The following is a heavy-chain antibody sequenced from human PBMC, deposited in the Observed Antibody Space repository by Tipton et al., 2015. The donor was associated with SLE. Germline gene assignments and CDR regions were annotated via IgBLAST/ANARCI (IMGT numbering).Heavy chain of an antibody. CDR1: GFSFSTYG. V-gene: IGHV3-30*02. Sequence: GSLRLSCAASGFSFSTYGMHWVRQAPGKGLEWVAFIHYSGSNRYYADSVKGRFTISRDNSKNTLYLQMNSLRAEDTAVYYCARVIAAPPYGMDVWGQGTTVTASS. D-gene: IGHD6-13*01. CDR3: ARVIAAPPYGMDV. J-gene: IGHJ6*02. CDR2: IHYSGSNR.